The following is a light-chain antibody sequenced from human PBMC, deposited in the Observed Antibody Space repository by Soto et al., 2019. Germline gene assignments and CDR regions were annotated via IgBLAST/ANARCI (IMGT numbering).Light chain of an antibody. J-gene: IGKJ1*01. CDR3: QQYYSTPWT. V-gene: IGKV4-1*01. CDR1: QSVLYSSNNKNY. CDR2: WAS. Sequence: IVMTQSPDSLAVSLGEGATINCESSQSVLYSSNNKNYLAWYQQKPGQPPKLLFYWASTRESGVPDRFSGSGSGTDFTLTISSLQAEDVAVYYCQQYYSTPWTFGQGTKVELK.